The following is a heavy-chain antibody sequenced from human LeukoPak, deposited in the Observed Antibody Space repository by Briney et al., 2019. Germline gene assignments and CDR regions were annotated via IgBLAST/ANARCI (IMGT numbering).Heavy chain of an antibody. J-gene: IGHJ6*02. CDR1: GFTFGDHA. V-gene: IGHV3-49*04. CDR3: TRGPIWLYYGMDV. Sequence: PSGGSQRLSCTGSGFTFGDHAMSWVRQAPGKGLEWVGFIRSQAYRGTTEYAASVKGRFIISRDDSKSIAYLLMTSLKTEDTAVYYCTRGPIWLYYGMDVWGQGTMVTVS. CDR2: IRSQAYRGTT. D-gene: IGHD3-9*01.